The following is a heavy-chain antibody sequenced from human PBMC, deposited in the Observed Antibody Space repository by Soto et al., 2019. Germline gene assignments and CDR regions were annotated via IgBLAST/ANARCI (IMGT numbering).Heavy chain of an antibody. CDR3: ARGVYLYSSGWYRRY. CDR2: INHSGST. D-gene: IGHD6-19*01. J-gene: IGHJ4*02. V-gene: IGHV4-34*01. CDR1: GGSFSGYY. Sequence: SETLSLTCAVYGGSFSGYYWSWIRQPPGKGLEWIGEINHSGSTYYNPSLKSRVTISVDTSKNQFSLKLSSVTAADTAVYYCARGVYLYSSGWYRRYWGQGTLVTVSS.